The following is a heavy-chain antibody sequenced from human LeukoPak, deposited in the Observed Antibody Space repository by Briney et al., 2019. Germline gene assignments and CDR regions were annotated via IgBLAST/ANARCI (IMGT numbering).Heavy chain of an antibody. CDR2: IYYSGST. V-gene: IGHV4-31*03. Sequence: SETLSLTCTVSGGSISSGGYYWSWIRQHPGKGLEWIGYIYYSGSTNYNPSLKSRVTISVDTSKNQFSLKLSSVTAADTAVYYCARGPTPGVVVITGFDYWGQGTLVTVSS. D-gene: IGHD3-22*01. CDR3: ARGPTPGVVVITGFDY. J-gene: IGHJ4*02. CDR1: GGSISSGGYY.